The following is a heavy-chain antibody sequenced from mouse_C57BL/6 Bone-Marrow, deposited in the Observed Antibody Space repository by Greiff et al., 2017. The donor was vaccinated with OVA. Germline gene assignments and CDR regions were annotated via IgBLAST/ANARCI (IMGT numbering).Heavy chain of an antibody. D-gene: IGHD1-1*01. J-gene: IGHJ2*01. Sequence: EVKLMESGGDLVKPGGSLKLSCAASGFTFSSYGMSWVRQTPDKRLEWVATISSGGSYTYSPDSVKGRFTFSSDNAKTTLYRLMSSLESEDTAMDCCAGQYYGNSYFDYWGQGTTLTVSS. CDR3: AGQYYGNSYFDY. V-gene: IGHV5-6*01. CDR1: GFTFSSYG. CDR2: ISSGGSYT.